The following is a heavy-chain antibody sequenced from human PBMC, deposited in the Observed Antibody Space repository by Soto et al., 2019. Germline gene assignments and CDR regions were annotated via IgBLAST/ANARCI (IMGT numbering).Heavy chain of an antibody. CDR1: GFPLSGPI. CDR3: TRNLGTKYGFDV. V-gene: IGHV3-73*02. CDR2: IRSKANGYAT. J-gene: IGHJ6*02. D-gene: IGHD1-1*01. Sequence: EVVMVESGGDFVQPGGSLTLSCAAAGFPLSGPIIHWVRQASGKGLEWVGRIRSKANGYATSFGGSMKGRFTISRDDSKSTAYLQMNSLQSEDTALYYCTRNLGTKYGFDVWGQGTPVTVSS.